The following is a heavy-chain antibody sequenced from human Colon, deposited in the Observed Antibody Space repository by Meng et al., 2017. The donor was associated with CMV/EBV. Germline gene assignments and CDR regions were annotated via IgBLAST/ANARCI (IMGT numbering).Heavy chain of an antibody. CDR1: RHSYYSNYGA. Sequence: VPLLQSVPSLVQPLQHLFGICALFRHSYYSNYGAWHWIRQSPSGVLEWLGRRYSRSTWYTYYAVSVRSRIRINPVSSKHPFSLQLNSVTPEDTALYYCVRLSCNSWLAFWGQGPLVTVSS. CDR2: RYSRSTWYT. CDR3: VRLSCNSWLAF. D-gene: IGHD6-13*01. V-gene: IGHV6-1*01. J-gene: IGHJ1*01.